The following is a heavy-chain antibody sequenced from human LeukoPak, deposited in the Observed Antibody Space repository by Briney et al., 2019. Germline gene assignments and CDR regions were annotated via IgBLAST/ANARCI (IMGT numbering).Heavy chain of an antibody. CDR3: ARSLRMDNWFDP. J-gene: IGHJ5*02. CDR1: GYTFTSYY. Sequence: ASVKVSCKASGYTFTSYYMHWVRQAPGQGLGWMGIINPSGGSTSYAQKFQGRVTMTRDTSTSTVYMELSSLRSEDTAVYYCARSLRMDNWFDPWGQGTLVTVSS. CDR2: INPSGGST. V-gene: IGHV1-46*01. D-gene: IGHD2-2*03.